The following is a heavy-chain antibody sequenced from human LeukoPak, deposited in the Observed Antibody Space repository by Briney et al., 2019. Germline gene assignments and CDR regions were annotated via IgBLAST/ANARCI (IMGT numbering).Heavy chain of an antibody. Sequence: SETLSLTCTVSGYTISTGYYWGWIRQPPGKGLEWIGSIYHSGSTFYNPSLNSRLTMSVDTSKNSFSLKLSSVTAADTAVYYCARVLDYYGSGSRNFDYWGQGTLVTVSS. CDR3: ARVLDYYGSGSRNFDY. CDR2: IYHSGST. D-gene: IGHD3-10*01. J-gene: IGHJ4*02. V-gene: IGHV4-38-2*02. CDR1: GYTISTGYY.